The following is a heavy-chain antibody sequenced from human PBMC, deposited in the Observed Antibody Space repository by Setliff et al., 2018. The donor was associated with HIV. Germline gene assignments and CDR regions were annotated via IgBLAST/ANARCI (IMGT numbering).Heavy chain of an antibody. D-gene: IGHD3-10*01. J-gene: IGHJ6*02. CDR3: ARDWGSITMGGSYYYYYGMDV. CDR1: GDFFSSDYY. Sequence: SETLSLTCTVSGDFFSSDYYWGWIRQPPGKGLEWIGSFYETGSTNYNPSLKSRVTISVDTSKNQFSLKLSSVTAADTAVYYCARDWGSITMGGSYYYYYGMDVWGQGTTVTVSS. CDR2: FYETGST. V-gene: IGHV4-38-2*02.